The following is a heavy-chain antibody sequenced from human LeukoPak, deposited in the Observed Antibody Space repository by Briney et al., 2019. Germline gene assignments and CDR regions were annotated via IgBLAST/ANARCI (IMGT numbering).Heavy chain of an antibody. J-gene: IGHJ4*02. CDR3: ARGSRTAMALPRFDY. V-gene: IGHV4-59*01. CDR2: IYYSGST. D-gene: IGHD5-18*01. CDR1: GGSISSYY. Sequence: SETLSLTCTVSGGSISSYYWSWIRQPPGKGLEWIGYIYYSGSTNYNPSLKSRVTISVDTSKNQFSLKLSSVTAADTAVYYCARGSRTAMALPRFDYWGQGTLVTVSS.